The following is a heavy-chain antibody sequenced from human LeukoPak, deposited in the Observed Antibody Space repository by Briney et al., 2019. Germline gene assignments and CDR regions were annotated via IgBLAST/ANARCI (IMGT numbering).Heavy chain of an antibody. CDR3: ARDQDNRNYDVGAFDI. D-gene: IGHD1-7*01. V-gene: IGHV1-69*04. Sequence: GASVKVSCKASGGTFSSYAISWVRQAPGQGLEWMGRIIPILGIANYAQKFQGRVTITADKSTSTAYMELSSLRSEDTAVYYCARDQDNRNYDVGAFDIWGQGTMVTVSS. CDR2: IIPILGIA. CDR1: GGTFSSYA. J-gene: IGHJ3*02.